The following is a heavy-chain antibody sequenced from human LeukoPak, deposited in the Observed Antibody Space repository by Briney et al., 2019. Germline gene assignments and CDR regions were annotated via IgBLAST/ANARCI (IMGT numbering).Heavy chain of an antibody. CDR1: GGTFSSYA. Sequence: SVKVSCKASGGTFSSYAISWVRQAPEQGLEWMGGIIPIFGTANYAQKFQGRVTITADEPTSTAYMELSSLRSEDTAVYYCARGDYYDILTGLDPWGQGTLVTVSS. D-gene: IGHD3-9*01. CDR2: IIPIFGTA. CDR3: ARGDYYDILTGLDP. J-gene: IGHJ5*02. V-gene: IGHV1-69*01.